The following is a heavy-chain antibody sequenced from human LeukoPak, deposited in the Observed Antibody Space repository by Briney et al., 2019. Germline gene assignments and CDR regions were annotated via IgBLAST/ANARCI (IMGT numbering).Heavy chain of an antibody. CDR2: ISSSGRTI. Sequence: GGSVRLSCAASGFTFSDYYMNWIRQAPGKGLEWVSYISSSGRTIYNADSVKGRFTISRDNAKDSLYLQMNSLRAEDTAVYYCARDMTRGMDVWGQGTTVTVSS. J-gene: IGHJ6*02. V-gene: IGHV3-11*01. CDR3: ARDMTRGMDV. CDR1: GFTFSDYY.